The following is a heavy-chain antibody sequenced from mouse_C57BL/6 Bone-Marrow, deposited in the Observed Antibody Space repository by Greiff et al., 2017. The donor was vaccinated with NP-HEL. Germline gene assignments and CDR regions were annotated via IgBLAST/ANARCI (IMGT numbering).Heavy chain of an antibody. Sequence: DVKLVESGGGLVKPGGSLKLSCAASGFTFSSYAMSWVRQTPEKRLEWVATISDGGSYTYYPDNVKGRFTISRDNAKNNLYLQMSHLKSEDTAMYYCARGGDYDVFAYWGQGTLVTVSA. CDR1: GFTFSSYA. J-gene: IGHJ3*01. V-gene: IGHV5-4*03. CDR3: ARGGDYDVFAY. CDR2: ISDGGSYT. D-gene: IGHD2-4*01.